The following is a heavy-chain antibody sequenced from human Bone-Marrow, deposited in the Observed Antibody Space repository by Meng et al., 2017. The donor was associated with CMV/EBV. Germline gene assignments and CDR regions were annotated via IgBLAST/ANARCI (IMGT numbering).Heavy chain of an antibody. CDR2: IIPIFGTA. CDR3: AREGVEMATIAQPYFDY. D-gene: IGHD5-24*01. Sequence: SVKVSCKASGGTFSSYAISWVRKAPGQGLEWMGGIIPIFGTANYAQKFQGRVTITTDESTSTAYMELSSLRSEDTAVYYCAREGVEMATIAQPYFDYWGQGTLVTVSS. CDR1: GGTFSSYA. J-gene: IGHJ4*02. V-gene: IGHV1-69*05.